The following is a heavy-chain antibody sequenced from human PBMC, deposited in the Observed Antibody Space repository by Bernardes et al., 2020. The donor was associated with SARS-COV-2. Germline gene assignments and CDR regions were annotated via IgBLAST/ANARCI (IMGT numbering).Heavy chain of an antibody. CDR1: GFTFSRYA. CDR3: VKVPLSGRGYGGNSAFDY. V-gene: IGHV3-64D*08. Sequence: GGTLRLTCSASGFTFSRYAMHWFRQEPGKEEEYVSAITNNGDIRYYADSVKGRFTVSRDNSKNTLYLQMSSLRAEDTAVYYCVKVPLSGRGYGGNSAFDYWGQGTLVTVSS. J-gene: IGHJ4*02. D-gene: IGHD4-17*01. CDR2: ITNNGDIR.